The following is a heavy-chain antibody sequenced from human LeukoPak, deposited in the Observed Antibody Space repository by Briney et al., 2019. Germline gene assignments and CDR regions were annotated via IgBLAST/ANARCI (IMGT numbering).Heavy chain of an antibody. J-gene: IGHJ6*03. CDR2: ISWNSGSI. Sequence: GGSLRLSCAASGFTFDDYAMHWVRHAPGKGLEWVSGISWNSGSIGYADSVKGRFTISRDNAKNSLYLQMNSLRAEDTAVYYCARDYGDYEPGRHHYYYYYMDVWGKGTTVTVSS. CDR1: GFTFDDYA. V-gene: IGHV3-9*01. CDR3: ARDYGDYEPGRHHYYYYYMDV. D-gene: IGHD4-17*01.